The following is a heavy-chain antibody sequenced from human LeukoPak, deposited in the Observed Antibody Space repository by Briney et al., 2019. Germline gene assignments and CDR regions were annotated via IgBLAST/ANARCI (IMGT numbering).Heavy chain of an antibody. J-gene: IGHJ6*03. CDR2: ISSSGSTI. Sequence: PGGSLRLSCAASGFTFSDYYMSWIRQAPGKGLEWVSYISSSGSTIYYADSVKGRFTISRDNAKNSLYLQMNSLRAEDTAVYYCARAWGSSSQRDYYYYYYMDVWGKGTTVTVSS. CDR3: ARAWGSSSQRDYYYYYYMDV. D-gene: IGHD6-13*01. V-gene: IGHV3-11*04. CDR1: GFTFSDYY.